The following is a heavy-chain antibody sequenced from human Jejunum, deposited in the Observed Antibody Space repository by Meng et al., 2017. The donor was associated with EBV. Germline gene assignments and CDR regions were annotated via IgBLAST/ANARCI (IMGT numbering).Heavy chain of an antibody. V-gene: IGHV4-61*08. J-gene: IGHJ4*02. CDR2: IYNSEST. CDR1: GGSVSSGGYY. CDR3: ARDQNGSYFAY. Sequence: QRQGSGPGLGKPSETLSLTWTVSGGSVSSGGYYWSWIRQPPGKGLEWIGYIYNSESTNYKSSLKSRVTISADTSKNQFSLRLSSVTAADTAVYYCARDQNGSYFAYWGQGTLVTVSS. D-gene: IGHD1-26*01.